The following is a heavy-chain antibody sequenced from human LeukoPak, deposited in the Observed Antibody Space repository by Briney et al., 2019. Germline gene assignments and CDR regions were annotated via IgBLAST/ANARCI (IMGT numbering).Heavy chain of an antibody. CDR2: ISYDGSNK. D-gene: IGHD6-13*01. Sequence: GGSLRLSCAASGFTFSSYGMHWVRQAPGKGLEWVAVISYDGSNKYYADSVKGRFTISRDNSKNTLYLQMNSLRAEDTAVYYCAKDWTIIAATPTDYWGQGTLVTVSS. V-gene: IGHV3-30*18. J-gene: IGHJ4*02. CDR3: AKDWTIIAATPTDY. CDR1: GFTFSSYG.